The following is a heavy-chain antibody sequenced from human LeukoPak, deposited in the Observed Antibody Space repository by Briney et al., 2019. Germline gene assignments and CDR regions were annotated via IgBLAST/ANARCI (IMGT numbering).Heavy chain of an antibody. D-gene: IGHD5-18*01. CDR3: AREGGRGYSYGPPLAFDY. J-gene: IGHJ4*02. CDR2: ISAYNGNT. Sequence: ASVKASCKASGYTFTSYGISWVRQAPGQGLGGMGWISAYNGNTNYAQKLQGRVTMTTDTFTSTAYMELRSLRSDDTAVYYCAREGGRGYSYGPPLAFDYWGQGTLVTVSS. CDR1: GYTFTSYG. V-gene: IGHV1-18*01.